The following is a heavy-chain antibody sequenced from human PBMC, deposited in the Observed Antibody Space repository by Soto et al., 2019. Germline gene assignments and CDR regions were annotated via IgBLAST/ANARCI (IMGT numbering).Heavy chain of an antibody. CDR3: AHKGYGDYPIDY. Sequence: ITLRESGQSVMKLTQTLTLSCTSSGFSRSTCGVGVAWNRLPRVKALERLADIYWDDSKDDSPSLKSRLIITKNTPKNQLIRTMSNSNPVDTAAYNCAHKGYGDYPIDYWGQGTLVTVSS. CDR2: IYWDDSK. V-gene: IGHV2-5*02. CDR1: GFSRSTCGVG. D-gene: IGHD4-17*01. J-gene: IGHJ4*02.